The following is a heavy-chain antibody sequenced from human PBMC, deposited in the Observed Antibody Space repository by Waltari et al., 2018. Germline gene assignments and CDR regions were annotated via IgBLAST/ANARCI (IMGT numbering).Heavy chain of an antibody. D-gene: IGHD6-13*01. CDR2: IHHSGSI. J-gene: IGHJ4*02. CDR3: VRGKMYSRPYFDY. CDR1: GESFIGYY. V-gene: IGHV4-34*01. Sequence: QMQLQQWGAGLLKPSETLSLTRACPGESFIGYYWNWIRQPPGGGLEWIGEIHHSGSINYNPSLESRITISQDMSKNQFSLKLTSVTAADSAVYYCVRGKMYSRPYFDYWGQGTLVTVSS.